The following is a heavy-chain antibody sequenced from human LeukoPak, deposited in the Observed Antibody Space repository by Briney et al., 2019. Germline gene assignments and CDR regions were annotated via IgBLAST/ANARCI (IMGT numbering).Heavy chain of an antibody. J-gene: IGHJ6*02. D-gene: IGHD3-10*01. CDR3: AKRGWGLLWFGDYYGMDV. V-gene: IGHV3-23*01. Sequence: GGSLRLSCAASGFTFSSYAMSWVRQAPGKGLEWVSAISGSGGNAYYADSVKGRFTISRDNSKNTLYLQMNSLRAEDTAVYYCAKRGWGLLWFGDYYGMDVWGQGTTVTVSS. CDR2: ISGSGGNA. CDR1: GFTFSSYA.